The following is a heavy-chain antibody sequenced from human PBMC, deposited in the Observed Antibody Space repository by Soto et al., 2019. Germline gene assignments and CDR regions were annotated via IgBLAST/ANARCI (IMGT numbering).Heavy chain of an antibody. D-gene: IGHD3-16*02. J-gene: IGHJ6*02. CDR3: AKDAYYDYVWGSYRYYYYYYGMDV. CDR2: ISYDGSNK. CDR1: GFTFSSYG. V-gene: IGHV3-30*18. Sequence: GGSLRLSCAASGFTFSSYGMHWVRQAPGKGLEWVAVISYDGSNKYYADSVKGRFTISRDNSKNTLYLQMNSLSAEDTAVYYCAKDAYYDYVWGSYRYYYYYYGMDVWGQGTTVTVSS.